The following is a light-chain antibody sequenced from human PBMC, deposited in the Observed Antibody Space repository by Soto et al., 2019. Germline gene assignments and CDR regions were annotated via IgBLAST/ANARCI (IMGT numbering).Light chain of an antibody. CDR1: QSVRSY. CDR2: DAS. J-gene: IGKJ4*01. CDR3: QQRSNWPLT. Sequence: EIVLTQSRATLSLSPGERAIISCRASQSVRSYLAWYQQKSGQAPRLLIYDASNRATGITARFSGSGSGTDLTLTISSLEPEDFAVYYGQQRSNWPLTFGGGTKVEIK. V-gene: IGKV3-11*01.